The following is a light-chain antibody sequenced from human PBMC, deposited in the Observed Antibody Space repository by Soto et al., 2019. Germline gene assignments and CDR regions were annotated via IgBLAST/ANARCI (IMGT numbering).Light chain of an antibody. Sequence: QAVVTQEPSLTVSPGGTVTLTCGSSTGAVTSGHYPYWFQQKPGQAPRTLIYDTSDKHSWTPGRFSGSLVGGKAALTLSGAQPEDEADYYCLLYYSGVRVFGGGTQLTAL. CDR2: DTS. CDR1: TGAVTSGHY. J-gene: IGLJ2*01. V-gene: IGLV7-46*01. CDR3: LLYYSGVRV.